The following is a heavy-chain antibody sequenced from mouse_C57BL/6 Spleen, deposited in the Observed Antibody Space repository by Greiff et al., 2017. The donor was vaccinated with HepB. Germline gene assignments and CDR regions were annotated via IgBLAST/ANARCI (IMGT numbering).Heavy chain of an antibody. D-gene: IGHD4-1*01. CDR1: GFTFTDYY. CDR2: IRNKANGYTT. CDR3: ARYPLTGTGMDY. V-gene: IGHV7-3*01. Sequence: EVQLQESGGGLVQPGGSLSLSCAASGFTFTDYYMSWVRQPPGKALEWLGFIRNKANGYTTEYSASVKGRFTISRDNSQSILYLQMNALRAEDSATYYCARYPLTGTGMDYWGQGTSVTVSS. J-gene: IGHJ4*01.